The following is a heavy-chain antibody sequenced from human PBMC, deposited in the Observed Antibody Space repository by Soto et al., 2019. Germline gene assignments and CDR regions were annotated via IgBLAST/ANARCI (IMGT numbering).Heavy chain of an antibody. V-gene: IGHV1-3*01. Sequence: GASVKVSCKASGYTFTSYAMHWVRQAPGQRLEWMGWINAGNGNTKYSQKFQGRFTISRDNAKNTVYLQMNSLRPEDTAVYYCARSGSIDYWGRGTLVTVSS. CDR2: INAGNGNT. J-gene: IGHJ4*02. CDR1: GYTFTSYA. CDR3: ARSGSIDY.